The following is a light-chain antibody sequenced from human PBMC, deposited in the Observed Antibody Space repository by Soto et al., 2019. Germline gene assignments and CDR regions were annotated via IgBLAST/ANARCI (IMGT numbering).Light chain of an antibody. CDR1: SSDVGGYNY. V-gene: IGLV2-14*01. CDR3: SSSTSSTTWV. J-gene: IGLJ3*02. CDR2: EVS. Sequence: QSALTQPASVSGSPGQSITISCTGTSSDVGGYNYVSWYQQHPGKAPKLTIFEVSNRPSGVSNRFSGSKSGNTASLTISGLQAEDDADYYCSSSTSSTTWVFGGGTKVTVL.